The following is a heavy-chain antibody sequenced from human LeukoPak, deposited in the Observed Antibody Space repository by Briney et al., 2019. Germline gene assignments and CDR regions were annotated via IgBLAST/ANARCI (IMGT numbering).Heavy chain of an antibody. Sequence: PSETLSLTCTVSGGSISTYYWSWIRQPPGKGLEWIGYIYYSGTTDYNPSLKSRVTISLDTSKNQFSLNLSSVTAADTAVYYCARNLAYRSGAARFFDYWGLGTLVTVSS. D-gene: IGHD4/OR15-4a*01. CDR1: GGSISTYY. CDR3: ARNLAYRSGAARFFDY. CDR2: IYYSGTT. J-gene: IGHJ4*02. V-gene: IGHV4-59*08.